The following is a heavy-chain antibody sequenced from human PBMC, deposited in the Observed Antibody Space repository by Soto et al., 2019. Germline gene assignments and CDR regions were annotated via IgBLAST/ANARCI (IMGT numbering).Heavy chain of an antibody. V-gene: IGHV4-30-4*01. CDR3: ARETWIQLGTFDY. Sequence: NPSETLSLTCTVSGGSISSGDYYWSWIRQPPGKGLEWIGYIYYSGSTYYNPSLKSRVTISVDTSKNQFSLKLSSVTAADTAVYYCARETWIQLGTFDYWGQGTLVTVSS. J-gene: IGHJ4*02. CDR1: GGSISSGDYY. CDR2: IYYSGST. D-gene: IGHD5-18*01.